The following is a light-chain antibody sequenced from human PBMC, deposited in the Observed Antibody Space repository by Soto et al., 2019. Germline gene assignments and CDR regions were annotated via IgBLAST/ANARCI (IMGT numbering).Light chain of an antibody. CDR1: SNDVGAYNY. Sequence: QSVVTPPAPLSGAPGQAIPLSRPGNSNDVGAYNYVSWYQQHPGKAPKLIIYDVSNRPSGVSNRFSGSKSSNTASLSISGLQAGDEADFYCSSYTSSDTYVFGTGTKVTVL. CDR2: DVS. V-gene: IGLV2-14*01. CDR3: SSYTSSDTYV. J-gene: IGLJ1*01.